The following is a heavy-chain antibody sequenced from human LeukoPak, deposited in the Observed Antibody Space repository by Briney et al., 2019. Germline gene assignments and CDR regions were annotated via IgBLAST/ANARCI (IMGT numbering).Heavy chain of an antibody. Sequence: SVKVSCKASGGTFSSYAISWVRQAPGQGLEWMGRIIPIFGIANYAQKFQGRVTITADKSTSTAYMELSSLRSEDTAVYYCATLSYSYGHHGSYWGQGTLVTVSS. V-gene: IGHV1-69*04. CDR1: GGTFSSYA. D-gene: IGHD5-18*01. CDR3: ATLSYSYGHHGSY. CDR2: IIPIFGIA. J-gene: IGHJ4*02.